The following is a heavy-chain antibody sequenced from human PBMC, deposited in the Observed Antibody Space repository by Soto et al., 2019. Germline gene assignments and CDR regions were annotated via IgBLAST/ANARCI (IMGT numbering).Heavy chain of an antibody. CDR3: ARGGGRFLGWFLYYGMDV. CDR2: INHSGST. V-gene: IGHV4-34*01. CDR1: GGSFSGYY. D-gene: IGHD3-3*01. J-gene: IGHJ6*02. Sequence: SETLSLTCAVYGGSFSGYYWSWIRQPPGKGLEWIGEINHSGSTNYNPSLKSRVTISVDTSKNQFSLKLSSVTAADTAVYYCARGGGRFLGWFLYYGMDVWGQGTTVTVSS.